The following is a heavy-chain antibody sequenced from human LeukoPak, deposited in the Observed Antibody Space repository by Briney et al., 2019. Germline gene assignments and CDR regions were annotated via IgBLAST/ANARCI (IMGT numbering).Heavy chain of an antibody. CDR1: GYTFTGYY. Sequence: GASVKVSCKASGYTFTGYYMHWVRQAPGQGLEWMGWINPNSGGTNYAQKFQGRVTMTRDTSISTAYMELSRLRSDDTAVYYCARDRSEFYGSGSHSKNNFDYWGQGTLVTVSS. J-gene: IGHJ4*02. CDR3: ARDRSEFYGSGSHSKNNFDY. V-gene: IGHV1-2*02. CDR2: INPNSGGT. D-gene: IGHD3-10*01.